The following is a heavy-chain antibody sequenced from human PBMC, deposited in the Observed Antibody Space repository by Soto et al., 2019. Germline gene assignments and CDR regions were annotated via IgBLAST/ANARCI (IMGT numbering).Heavy chain of an antibody. D-gene: IGHD3-22*01. Sequence: ASVKVSCKASGYTFTGYYMNWVRQAPGQGLEWMGWINPISGGTNYAQKFQGRVTMTRDTSISTAYMEVTRLRSDDTAMYYCARGFYYEKGYRAYYFDYWCQGTLVTVSS. CDR3: ARGFYYEKGYRAYYFDY. CDR1: GYTFTGYY. CDR2: INPISGGT. V-gene: IGHV1-2*02. J-gene: IGHJ4*02.